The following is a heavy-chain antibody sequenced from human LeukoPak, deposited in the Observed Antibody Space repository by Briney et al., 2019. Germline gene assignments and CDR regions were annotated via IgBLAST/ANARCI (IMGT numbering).Heavy chain of an antibody. CDR1: GFTFSSSI. V-gene: IGHV3-48*04. CDR3: ARDVEYSNIYFYYYIDV. J-gene: IGHJ6*03. Sequence: GGSLRLSCAGSGFTFSSSIMNWVRQAPGKGLEWISYISASSGTIYYADSVRGRFTISRDNARNSLYLQMNSLSAEDTALYFCARDVEYSNIYFYYYIDVWGKGTTVTVSS. D-gene: IGHD6-6*01. CDR2: ISASSGTI.